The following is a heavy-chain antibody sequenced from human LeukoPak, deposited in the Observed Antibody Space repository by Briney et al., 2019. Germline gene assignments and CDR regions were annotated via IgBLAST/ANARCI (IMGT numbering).Heavy chain of an antibody. CDR1: GFTFDDYG. V-gene: IGHV3-20*04. D-gene: IGHD3-16*01. Sequence: SGGSLRLSCAASGFTFDDYGMSWVRQAPGKGLEWVSGINWNGGSTGYTDSAKGRFTTSRDNAKNSLYLEMNSLRAEDTAVYYCAREYEEGFDYWGQGTLVTVSS. CDR3: AREYEEGFDY. J-gene: IGHJ4*02. CDR2: INWNGGST.